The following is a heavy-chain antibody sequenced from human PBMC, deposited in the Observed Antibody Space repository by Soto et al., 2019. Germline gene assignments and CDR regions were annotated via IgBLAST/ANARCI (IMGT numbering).Heavy chain of an antibody. CDR3: ARVRGEPSHNWFDP. CDR2: IIPIFGTA. V-gene: IGHV1-69*13. D-gene: IGHD3-16*01. J-gene: IGHJ5*02. Sequence: SVKVSCKASGYTFTGYYMHWVRHAPGQGLEWMGGIIPIFGTANYAQKFQGRVTITADESTSTAYMELSSLRSEDTAVYYCARVRGEPSHNWFDPWGQGTLVTVSS. CDR1: GYTFTGYY.